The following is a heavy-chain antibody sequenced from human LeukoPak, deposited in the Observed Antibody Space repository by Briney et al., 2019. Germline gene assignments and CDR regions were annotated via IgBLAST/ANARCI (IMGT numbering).Heavy chain of an antibody. V-gene: IGHV4-59*01. J-gene: IGHJ4*02. CDR1: GVSISSYY. CDR3: ARGTSSLDY. CDR2: IYYSGNT. Sequence: ETLSLTCTVSGVSISSYYGSWVRQPAGKGLEYTGYIYYSGNTNYNPSLKSRVTISVDTSKNQFSLKLSSVTAADTAVYYCARGTSSLDYWGQGTLVTVSS.